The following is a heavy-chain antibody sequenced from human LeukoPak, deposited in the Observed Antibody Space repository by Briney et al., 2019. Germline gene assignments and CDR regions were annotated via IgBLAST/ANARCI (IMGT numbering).Heavy chain of an antibody. D-gene: IGHD6-19*01. CDR3: AKDLMGQWPQGY. Sequence: GGSLRLSCAASEFTFSSYSMNWVRQAPGKGLEWVSYITNSGNSKSYADSVKGRFTISRDNTKNSLYLQMNGLRAEDTAVYYCAKDLMGQWPQGYWGQGTLVTVSS. CDR2: ITNSGNSK. V-gene: IGHV3-48*01. CDR1: EFTFSSYS. J-gene: IGHJ4*02.